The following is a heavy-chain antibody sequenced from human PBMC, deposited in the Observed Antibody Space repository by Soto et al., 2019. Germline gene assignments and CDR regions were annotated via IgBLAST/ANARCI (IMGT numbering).Heavy chain of an antibody. CDR2: ISYDGSNK. Sequence: GGSLRLSCAASGFTFSSYGMHWVRQAPGKGLEWVAVISYDGSNKYYGDSVKGRFTISRDNSKNTLFLEMNSLRAEDTALYRCTRDTYSFWGGPSFFSVWGQGTLVTVSS. D-gene: IGHD3-3*01. V-gene: IGHV3-30*03. J-gene: IGHJ4*02. CDR3: TRDTYSFWGGPSFFSV. CDR1: GFTFSSYG.